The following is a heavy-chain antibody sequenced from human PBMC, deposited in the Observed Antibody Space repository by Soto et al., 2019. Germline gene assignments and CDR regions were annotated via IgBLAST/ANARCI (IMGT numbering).Heavy chain of an antibody. CDR1: GFTFSSYG. D-gene: IGHD2-2*01. Sequence: QVQLVESGGGVVQPGRSLRLSCAASGFTFSSYGMHWVRQAAGKGLEWVAVMSYDGSHKHYADSVKGRFTISRDNSKNTLYLQMNSLRAGDTAVFYCAKSRLPASVYGMDVWGQGTTVTVSS. V-gene: IGHV3-30*18. CDR3: AKSRLPASVYGMDV. CDR2: MSYDGSHK. J-gene: IGHJ6*02.